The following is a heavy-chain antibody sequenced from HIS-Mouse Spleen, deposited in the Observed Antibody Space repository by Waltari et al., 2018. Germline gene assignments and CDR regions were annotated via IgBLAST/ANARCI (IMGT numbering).Heavy chain of an antibody. CDR3: ASQNWDLADWYFDL. Sequence: QLQLQESGPGLVKPSETLSLTCTVSGGSISSSSYYWGWIRQPPGKGLEWIGSIYYSGSTYYTPSLKSRVTISVDTSKNQFSLKLSSVTAADTAVYYCASQNWDLADWYFDLWGRGTLVTVSS. J-gene: IGHJ2*01. V-gene: IGHV4-39*01. CDR1: GGSISSSSYY. D-gene: IGHD7-27*01. CDR2: IYYSGST.